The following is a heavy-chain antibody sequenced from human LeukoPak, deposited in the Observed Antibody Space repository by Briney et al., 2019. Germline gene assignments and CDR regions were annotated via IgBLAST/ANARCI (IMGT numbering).Heavy chain of an antibody. Sequence: SETLSLTCTVSGGSISSGGYYWSWIRQHPGKGLEWIGYIYYSGSTNYNPSLKSRVTISVDTSKNQFSLKLSSVTAADTAVYYCARVGYLSSRHHNPFDYWGQGTLVTVSS. CDR3: ARVGYLSSRHHNPFDY. CDR2: IYYSGST. CDR1: GGSISSGGYY. V-gene: IGHV4-61*08. D-gene: IGHD5-12*01. J-gene: IGHJ4*02.